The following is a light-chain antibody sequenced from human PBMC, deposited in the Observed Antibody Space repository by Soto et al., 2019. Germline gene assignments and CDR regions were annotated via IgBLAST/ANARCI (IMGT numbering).Light chain of an antibody. Sequence: EIVMTQSPATLSVSPGERATLSCRASQSVSSNLAWYQQKPGQAPRLLIYGASTRATGIPARFSGSGSGREFTLTISSLQSEDLAVYYCQQYNNWLPITFGQGTRLEIK. CDR2: GAS. CDR1: QSVSSN. CDR3: QQYNNWLPIT. V-gene: IGKV3-15*01. J-gene: IGKJ5*01.